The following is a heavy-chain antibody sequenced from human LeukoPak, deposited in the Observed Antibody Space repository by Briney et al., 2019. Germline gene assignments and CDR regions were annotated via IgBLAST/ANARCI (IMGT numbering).Heavy chain of an antibody. CDR3: ARGGAYYDSSGYPNTFDY. CDR1: GGTFSSYA. Sequence: SVKVSCKASGGTFSSYAISWVRQAPGQGLEWMGGSIPIFGTANYAQKFQGRVTITADESTSTAYMELSSLRSEDTAVYYCARGGAYYDSSGYPNTFDYWGQGTLVTISS. CDR2: SIPIFGTA. V-gene: IGHV1-69*13. J-gene: IGHJ4*02. D-gene: IGHD3-22*01.